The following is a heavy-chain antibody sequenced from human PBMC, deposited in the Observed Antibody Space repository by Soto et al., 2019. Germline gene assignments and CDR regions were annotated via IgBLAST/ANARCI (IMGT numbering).Heavy chain of an antibody. CDR3: ARVAIQGGGMDV. D-gene: IGHD5-18*01. CDR1: GGSVSSGSYY. V-gene: IGHV4-61*01. Sequence: QVQLQESGPGLVKPSETLSLTCTVSGGSVSSGSYYWSWIRQPPVKGLEWIGYIYYSGSTNYNPSLKGRVTISVDPSKNQFSLKLSSVTAADTAVYYCARVAIQGGGMDVWGQGTTVTVSS. J-gene: IGHJ6*02. CDR2: IYYSGST.